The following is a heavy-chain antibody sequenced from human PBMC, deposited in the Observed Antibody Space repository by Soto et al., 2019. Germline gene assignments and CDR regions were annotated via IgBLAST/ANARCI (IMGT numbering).Heavy chain of an antibody. CDR3: ARAEIVVVTATDAFDI. D-gene: IGHD2-21*02. J-gene: IGHJ3*02. V-gene: IGHV4-34*01. Sequence: SATLFLTCAVYGGSFSGYYWSWIRQTPGKGLEWIGEINHSGSTNYNPSLKSRVTISVDTSKNQFSLKLSSVTAADTAVYYCARAEIVVVTATDAFDIWGQGTMVTVSS. CDR1: GGSFSGYY. CDR2: INHSGST.